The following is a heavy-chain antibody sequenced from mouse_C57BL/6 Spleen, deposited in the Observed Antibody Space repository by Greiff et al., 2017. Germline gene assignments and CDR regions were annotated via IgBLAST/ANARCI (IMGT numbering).Heavy chain of an antibody. J-gene: IGHJ2*01. Sequence: EVKLMESGGGLVKPGGSLKLSCAASGFTFSDYGMHWVRQAPEKGLEWVAYISSGSSTIYYADTVKGRFTISRDHAKNTLFLQMTSLRSEDTAMYYCARDYYYGSSYVHYWGQGTTLTVSS. CDR3: ARDYYYGSSYVHY. CDR1: GFTFSDYG. D-gene: IGHD1-1*01. V-gene: IGHV5-17*01. CDR2: ISSGSSTI.